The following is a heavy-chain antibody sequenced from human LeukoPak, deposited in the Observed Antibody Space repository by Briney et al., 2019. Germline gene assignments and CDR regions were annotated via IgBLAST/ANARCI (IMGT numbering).Heavy chain of an antibody. CDR2: IYYSGST. Sequence: SETLSLTCTVSGGSISSYYWSWIRQPPGKGLEWIGYIYYSGSTNYNPSLKSRVTISVDTSKNQFSLKLSSVTAADTAVYYCARGGGSYDFWSGYYTYYYYYMDVWGKGTTVTVSS. CDR3: ARGGGSYDFWSGYYTYYYYYMDV. CDR1: GGSISSYY. J-gene: IGHJ6*03. D-gene: IGHD3-3*01. V-gene: IGHV4-59*12.